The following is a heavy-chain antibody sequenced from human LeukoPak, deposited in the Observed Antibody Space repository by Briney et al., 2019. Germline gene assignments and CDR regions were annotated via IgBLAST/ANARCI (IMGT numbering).Heavy chain of an antibody. V-gene: IGHV1-46*01. Sequence: ASVTVSCTASGYTFTSYYMHGVRQAPGQGLEWMGIIDPSGGSTRYPQKFQGRVTMTGDTSTSTVYMELSSLRFEDTAVYYCARGSTYCSSISCPMVNCDYWGRGTLVTVSS. CDR2: IDPSGGST. CDR3: ARGSTYCSSISCPMVNCDY. CDR1: GYTFTSYY. J-gene: IGHJ4*02. D-gene: IGHD2-2*01.